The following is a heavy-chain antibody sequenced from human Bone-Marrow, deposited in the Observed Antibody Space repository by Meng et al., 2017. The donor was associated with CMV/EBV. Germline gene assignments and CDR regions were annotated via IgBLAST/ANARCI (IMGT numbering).Heavy chain of an antibody. CDR1: GSFSGYY. CDR2: INHSGST. J-gene: IGHJ4*02. Sequence: GSFSGYYWSWIRQPPGKGLEGIGEINHSGSTNYNPSLRSRVTISVDTSKNQFSLKLSSVTAADTAVYYCARLGEYYDFWSGFTFDYWGQGTLVTVSS. D-gene: IGHD3-3*01. V-gene: IGHV4-34*01. CDR3: ARLGEYYDFWSGFTFDY.